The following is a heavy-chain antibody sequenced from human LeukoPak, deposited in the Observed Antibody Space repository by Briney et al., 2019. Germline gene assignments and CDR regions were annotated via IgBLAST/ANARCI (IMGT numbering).Heavy chain of an antibody. Sequence: ASVMVSCKTSGYTFTNYGISWVRQAPGQGLEWMSWISANNGETRYAQNFQGRVTMTTDTSTTTAYMELRSLRSDDTAVYYCARGSYGSGFYLWFDPWGQGTQVTVSS. J-gene: IGHJ5*02. CDR2: ISANNGET. V-gene: IGHV1-18*04. CDR3: ARGSYGSGFYLWFDP. D-gene: IGHD3-10*01. CDR1: GYTFTNYG.